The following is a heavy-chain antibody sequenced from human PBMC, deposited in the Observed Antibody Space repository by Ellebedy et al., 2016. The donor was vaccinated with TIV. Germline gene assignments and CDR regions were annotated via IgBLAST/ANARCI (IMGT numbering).Heavy chain of an antibody. J-gene: IGHJ4*02. CDR2: ISGSGGST. D-gene: IGHD3-3*01. CDR1: GFTFSSYA. CDR3: AKDRGPVVDDFWSGYPYY. Sequence: GESLKISCAASGFTFSSYAMSWVRQAPGKGLEWVSAISGSGGSTYYADSVKGRFTISRDNSKNTLYLQMNSLRAEDTAVYYCAKDRGPVVDDFWSGYPYYWGQGTLVTVSS. V-gene: IGHV3-23*01.